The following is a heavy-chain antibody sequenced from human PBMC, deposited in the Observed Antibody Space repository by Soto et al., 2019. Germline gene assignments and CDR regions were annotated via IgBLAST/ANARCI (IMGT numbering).Heavy chain of an antibody. Sequence: EVVLLESGGGLEQPGGSLRLSCAASGFIFENFGMSWVRQAPGKGLEWISSIGGSGFKKYYADSVKGRFTISRDNSKSTVYLELNNLSAEDTAVYHCAKNQGVELVPLATVDWFDPWGQGSVVTVSS. D-gene: IGHD1-26*01. CDR2: IGGSGFKK. CDR3: AKNQGVELVPLATVDWFDP. V-gene: IGHV3-23*01. CDR1: GFIFENFG. J-gene: IGHJ5*02.